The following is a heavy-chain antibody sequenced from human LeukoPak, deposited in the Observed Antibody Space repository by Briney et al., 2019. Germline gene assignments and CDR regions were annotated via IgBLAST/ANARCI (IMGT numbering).Heavy chain of an antibody. Sequence: KPSETLSLTCTVSGGSISSSSYYWGWIRQPPEKGLEWIGSIYYSGSTYYNPSLKSRVTISVDTSKNQFSLKLSSVTAADTAVYYCARYNYYGSGSYMRYWGQGTLVTVSS. CDR1: GGSISSSSYY. J-gene: IGHJ4*02. V-gene: IGHV4-39*07. CDR3: ARYNYYGSGSYMRY. CDR2: IYYSGST. D-gene: IGHD3-10*01.